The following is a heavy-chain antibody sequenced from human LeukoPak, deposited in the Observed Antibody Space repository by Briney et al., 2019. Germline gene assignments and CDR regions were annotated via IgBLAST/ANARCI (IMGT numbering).Heavy chain of an antibody. Sequence: GGSLRLSCAASGFTFSSYAMTWVRQAPGKGLEWVSAISGSGGSTYYADSVKGRFTISRDNSKNTLYLQMNSLRAEDTAVYYCAKDPWGYCSSTSCYYGAFDIWGQGTMVTVSS. J-gene: IGHJ3*02. CDR1: GFTFSSYA. V-gene: IGHV3-23*01. CDR3: AKDPWGYCSSTSCYYGAFDI. D-gene: IGHD2-2*01. CDR2: ISGSGGST.